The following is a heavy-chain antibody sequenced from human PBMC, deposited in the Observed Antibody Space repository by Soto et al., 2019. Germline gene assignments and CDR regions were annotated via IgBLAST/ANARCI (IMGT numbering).Heavy chain of an antibody. V-gene: IGHV3-11*06. D-gene: IGHD5-18*01. CDR3: ARDIRGYSYGFAAFDI. J-gene: IGHJ3*02. CDR1: GFTFSDYY. CDR2: ISSSSSYT. Sequence: QVQLVESGGGLVKPGGSLRLSCAASGFTFSDYYMSWIRQAPGKGLEWVSYISSSSSYTNYADSVKGRFTISRDNAKNSLYLQMNSLRAEDTAVYYCARDIRGYSYGFAAFDICGQGTMVTVSS.